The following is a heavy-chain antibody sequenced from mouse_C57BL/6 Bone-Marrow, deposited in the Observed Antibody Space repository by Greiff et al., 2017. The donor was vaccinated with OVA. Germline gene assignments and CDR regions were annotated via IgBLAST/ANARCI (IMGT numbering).Heavy chain of an antibody. CDR2: IDPSDSYT. CDR3: AREGANWDGWFAY. Sequence: QVQLQQPGAELVMPGASVKLSCKASGYTFTSYWMHWVKQRPGQGLEWIGEIDPSDSYTNYNQKFKGKSTLTVDKSSSTAYMQLSSLTSEDSAVYYCAREGANWDGWFAYWGQGTLVTVSA. V-gene: IGHV1-69*01. J-gene: IGHJ3*01. CDR1: GYTFTSYW. D-gene: IGHD4-1*01.